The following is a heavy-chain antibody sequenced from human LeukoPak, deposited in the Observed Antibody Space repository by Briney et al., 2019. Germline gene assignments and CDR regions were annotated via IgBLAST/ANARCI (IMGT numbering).Heavy chain of an antibody. J-gene: IGHJ5*02. D-gene: IGHD3-22*01. CDR2: IYYSGST. CDR3: ARLFYYDSSGPPS. V-gene: IGHV4-39*01. CDR1: GRSIRSSNYY. Sequence: PSETLSLTCTVFGRSIRSSNYYWGWIRQPPGKGLEWIVSIYYSGSTYYNPSLKSRVTISVDTSNNQFSLKVRSATATDTAVYYCARLFYYDSSGPPSWGQGTLVTVSS.